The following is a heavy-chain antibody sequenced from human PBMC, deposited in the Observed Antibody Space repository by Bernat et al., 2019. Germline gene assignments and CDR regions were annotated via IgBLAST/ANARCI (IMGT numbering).Heavy chain of an antibody. V-gene: IGHV4-59*01. CDR1: GGSISSYY. D-gene: IGHD6-13*01. CDR3: ARAVYSSSWYDSLYYYGMDV. CDR2: IYYSGST. J-gene: IGHJ6*02. Sequence: QVQLQESGPGLVKPSETLSLTCTVSGGSISSYYWSWIRQPPGKGLEWIGYIYYSGSTNYNPSLKSRVTISVDTSKNQFSLKLSSVTAADTAVYYCARAVYSSSWYDSLYYYGMDVWGQGTTVTVSS.